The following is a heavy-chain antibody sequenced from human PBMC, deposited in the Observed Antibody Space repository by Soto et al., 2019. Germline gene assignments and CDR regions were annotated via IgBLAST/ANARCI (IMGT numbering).Heavy chain of an antibody. V-gene: IGHV5-51*01. CDR2: MYPYDSDT. D-gene: IGHD3-10*01. J-gene: IGHJ4*02. CDR3: ARPYFYGSRHHFDY. CDR1: GYSFTNYW. Sequence: PGESLKISCKGSGYSFTNYWIGWVRQMPWKGLEWMGIMYPYDSDTRYSPSFQGQVTMSADKSISTAYLQWSSLKASDTAIYYCARPYFYGSRHHFDYWGQGSLVAVSS.